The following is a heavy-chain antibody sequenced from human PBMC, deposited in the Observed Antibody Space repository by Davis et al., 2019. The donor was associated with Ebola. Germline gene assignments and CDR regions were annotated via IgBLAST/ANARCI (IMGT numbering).Heavy chain of an antibody. J-gene: IGHJ4*02. V-gene: IGHV3-53*05. D-gene: IGHD3-16*02. Sequence: GESLKISCSASWFTVSRNYMSWVRQAPGKGLEWVSVIYSGGSTYYVDSVKGRFTISRDNSKNTLYLQMNSLRAEDTAVYYCAKDRNYGSYRYVFDIDYWGQGTLVTVSS. CDR3: AKDRNYGSYRYVFDIDY. CDR2: IYSGGST. CDR1: WFTVSRNY.